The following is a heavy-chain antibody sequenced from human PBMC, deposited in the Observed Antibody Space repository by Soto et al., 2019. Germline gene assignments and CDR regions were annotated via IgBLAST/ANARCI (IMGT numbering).Heavy chain of an antibody. V-gene: IGHV4-34*01. CDR1: GRSFSGYY. D-gene: IGHD4-17*01. CDR3: ARAYGGNSGVFDY. CDR2: INHSGST. Sequence: QVQLQQWGAGLLKPSETLSLTCAVYGRSFSGYYWSWIRQPPGKGLEWIGEINHSGSTNYNPSLKSRVTLSVDTSQNQCSLNLSSVTAADTAVYYCARAYGGNSGVFDYWGQGTLVTVSS. J-gene: IGHJ4*02.